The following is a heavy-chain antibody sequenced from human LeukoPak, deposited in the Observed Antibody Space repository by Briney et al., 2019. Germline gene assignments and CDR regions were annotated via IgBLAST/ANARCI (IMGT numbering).Heavy chain of an antibody. D-gene: IGHD3-10*01. CDR1: GFTFSSYG. CDR2: ISGSGGST. V-gene: IGHV3-23*01. CDR3: AKGSPNYYGSGSRGFDY. J-gene: IGHJ4*02. Sequence: GGSLRLSCAASGFTFSSYGMHWVRQAPGKGLEWVSAISGSGGSTYYADSVKGRFTISRDNSKNTLYLQMNSLRAEDTAVYYCAKGSPNYYGSGSRGFDYWGQGTLVTVSS.